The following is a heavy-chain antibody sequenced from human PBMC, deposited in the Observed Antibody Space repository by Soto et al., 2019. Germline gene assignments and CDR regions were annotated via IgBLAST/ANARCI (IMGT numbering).Heavy chain of an antibody. D-gene: IGHD3-22*01. V-gene: IGHV1-3*01. CDR2: INAGNGNT. J-gene: IGHJ6*02. Sequence: GASVKVSCKASGYTFSSYAMHWVRQAPGQRLEWMGWINAGNGNTKYSQKFQGRVTITRDTSASTAYMELSSLRSEDTAVYYCAREPYEQYYYYGMDVWGQGTTVTVSS. CDR1: GYTFSSYA. CDR3: AREPYEQYYYYGMDV.